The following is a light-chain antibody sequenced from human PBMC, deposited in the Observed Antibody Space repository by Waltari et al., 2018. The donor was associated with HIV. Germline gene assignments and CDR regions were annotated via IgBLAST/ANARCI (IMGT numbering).Light chain of an antibody. CDR3: QSADSSGTYPVV. V-gene: IGLV3-25*03. CDR1: ALPKKY. J-gene: IGLJ2*01. Sequence: SYELTQPPPVTVSPGQTARITCSGDALPKKYAYWSQQKPGQAPVVVIYKDSERPSGIPGRFSGSSSGTTVTLTISGVQAEDEADYYCQSADSSGTYPVVFGGGTKLTVL. CDR2: KDS.